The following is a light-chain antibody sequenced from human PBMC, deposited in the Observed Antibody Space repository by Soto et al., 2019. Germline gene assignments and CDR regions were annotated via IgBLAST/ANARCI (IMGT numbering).Light chain of an antibody. V-gene: IGLV2-14*03. J-gene: IGLJ1*01. CDR3: SSHVRSSTFIV. CDR1: SSDVGGYDY. Sequence: QSALTQPASVSGSPGQSITISCTGTSSDVGGYDYVSWYQHHPGKAPKLMIYDVTNRPSGVSDRFSGSKSGNTASLTISGLQAEDEADYYCSSHVRSSTFIVFGTGTKLTVL. CDR2: DVT.